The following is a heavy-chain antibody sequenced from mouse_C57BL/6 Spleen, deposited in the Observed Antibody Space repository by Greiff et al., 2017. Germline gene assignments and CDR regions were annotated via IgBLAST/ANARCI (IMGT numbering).Heavy chain of an antibody. CDR1: GYTFTSYW. D-gene: IGHD2-3*01. J-gene: IGHJ2*01. V-gene: IGHV1-64*01. Sequence: QVQLKQPGAELVKPGASVKLSCKASGYTFTSYWMHWVKQRPGQGLEWIGMIHPNSGSTNYNEKFKSKATLTVDKSSSTAYMQLSSLTSEDSAVYYCARERDGSFDYWGQGTTLTVSS. CDR3: ARERDGSFDY. CDR2: IHPNSGST.